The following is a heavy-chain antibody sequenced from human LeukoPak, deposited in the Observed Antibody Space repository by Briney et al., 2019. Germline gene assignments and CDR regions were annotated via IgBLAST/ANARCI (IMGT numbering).Heavy chain of an antibody. D-gene: IGHD6-13*01. V-gene: IGHV4-34*01. CDR1: GGSFSGYY. Sequence: SETLSLTCAVYGGSFSGYYWGWIRQPPGKGLEWIGSIYYSGSTYYNPSLKSRLTISVDTSKNQFSLKLSSVTAADTAVYYCARLEIAAAGNRWFDPWGQGTLVTVSS. CDR3: ARLEIAAAGNRWFDP. J-gene: IGHJ5*02. CDR2: IYYSGST.